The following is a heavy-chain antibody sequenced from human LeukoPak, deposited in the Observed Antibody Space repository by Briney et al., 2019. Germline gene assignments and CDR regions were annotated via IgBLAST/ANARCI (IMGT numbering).Heavy chain of an antibody. Sequence: PSETLSLTCTVSGGSISSSSYYWGWIRQPPGKGLEWIGSIYYSGSTYYNPSLKSRVTISVDTSKNQCSLKLSSVTAADTAVYYCAKLGRRDAYSYFDYWGQGTLVTVSS. D-gene: IGHD5-24*01. CDR3: AKLGRRDAYSYFDY. CDR1: GGSISSSSYY. CDR2: IYYSGST. J-gene: IGHJ4*02. V-gene: IGHV4-39*01.